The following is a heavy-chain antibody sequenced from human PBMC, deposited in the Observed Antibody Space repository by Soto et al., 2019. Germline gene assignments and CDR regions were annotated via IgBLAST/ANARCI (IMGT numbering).Heavy chain of an antibody. CDR1: GYSFTSYW. CDR3: ARQPRDSTIFGVVPYYHGMDV. V-gene: IGHV5-10-1*01. Sequence: GESLKISCKGSGYSFTSYWISWVRQMPGKGLEWMGRIDPSDSYTNYSPSFQGHVTISADKSISTAYLQWSSLKASDTAMYYCARQPRDSTIFGVVPYYHGMDVWGQGTTVTVSS. J-gene: IGHJ6*02. D-gene: IGHD3-3*01. CDR2: IDPSDSYT.